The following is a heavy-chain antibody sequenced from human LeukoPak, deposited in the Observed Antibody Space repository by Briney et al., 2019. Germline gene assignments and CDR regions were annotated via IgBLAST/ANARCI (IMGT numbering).Heavy chain of an antibody. CDR2: ISSSGSTI. D-gene: IGHD2-21*02. Sequence: PGGSLRLSCAASGFTFSSYSMNWVRQAPGKGLEWVSYISSSGSTIYYADSVKGRFTISRDNAKNSLYLQMNSLRAEDTAVYYCARADLLAYCGGDCYHLSDAFDIWGQGTMVTVSS. CDR3: ARADLLAYCGGDCYHLSDAFDI. V-gene: IGHV3-48*04. J-gene: IGHJ3*02. CDR1: GFTFSSYS.